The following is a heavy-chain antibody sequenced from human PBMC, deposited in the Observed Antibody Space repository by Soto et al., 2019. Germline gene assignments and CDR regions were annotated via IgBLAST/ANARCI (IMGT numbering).Heavy chain of an antibody. D-gene: IGHD6-13*01. Sequence: GGSLRLSCAASGFSVSSSHMIWVRQAPGKGLEWVSAISGSGGSTYYADSVKGRFTTSRDNSKNTLYLQMNSLRAEDTAVYYCAKENGYSSSWFEFDYWGQGTLVTVSS. CDR3: AKENGYSSSWFEFDY. J-gene: IGHJ4*02. V-gene: IGHV3-23*01. CDR1: GFSVSSSH. CDR2: ISGSGGST.